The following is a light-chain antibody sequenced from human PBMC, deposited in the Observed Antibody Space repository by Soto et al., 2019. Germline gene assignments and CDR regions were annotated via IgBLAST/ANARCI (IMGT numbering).Light chain of an antibody. Sequence: DIQMTQSPSTLSASVGDTVTITCRASQSISNWLAWYQQKPGQAPKLLIHKASTLESRVPSRFSVSGSGTEFTLTISSLQPDDFATFYCQQYDLFPYTVAQGTKLEIK. V-gene: IGKV1-5*03. CDR2: KAS. J-gene: IGKJ2*01. CDR3: QQYDLFPYT. CDR1: QSISNW.